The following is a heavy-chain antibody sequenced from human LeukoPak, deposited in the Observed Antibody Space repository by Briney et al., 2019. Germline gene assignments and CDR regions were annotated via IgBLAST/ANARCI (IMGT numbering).Heavy chain of an antibody. Sequence: GGSLRLSCAASGITNNSHSMTWVRQAPGKGLEWLSSISGSGNSAYYADSVKGRFTISRDKSKSTLSLQMNSLRVEDTAVYYCAKGAYVGGSGGYYPIWGQGTMVTVSS. V-gene: IGHV3-23*01. D-gene: IGHD3-22*01. CDR2: ISGSGNSA. CDR3: AKGAYVGGSGGYYPI. CDR1: GITNNSHS. J-gene: IGHJ3*01.